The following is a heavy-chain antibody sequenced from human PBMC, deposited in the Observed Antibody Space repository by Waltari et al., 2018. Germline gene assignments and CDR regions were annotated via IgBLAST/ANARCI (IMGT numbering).Heavy chain of an antibody. CDR1: GYSISSGYY. Sequence: QVQLQESGPGLVKPSETLSLTCAVSGYSISSGYYWGWIRQPPGKGLECIGSIYHSGSTYYNPSLKSRVTISVDTSKNQFSLKLSSVTAADTAVYYCARDLSYDSSGYYGVDYFDYWGQGTLVTVSS. J-gene: IGHJ4*02. V-gene: IGHV4-38-2*02. CDR2: IYHSGST. CDR3: ARDLSYDSSGYYGVDYFDY. D-gene: IGHD3-22*01.